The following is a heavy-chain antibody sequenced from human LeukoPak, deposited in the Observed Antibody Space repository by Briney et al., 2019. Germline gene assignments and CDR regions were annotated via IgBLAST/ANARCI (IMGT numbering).Heavy chain of an antibody. CDR1: GFTFSNYW. CDR3: ARAREVGATHLRTGV. D-gene: IGHD1-26*01. V-gene: IGHV3-7*01. J-gene: IGHJ4*02. Sequence: GGSLRLSCAAFGFTFSNYWMNWVRQAPGKGLEWVANIKQDASEKYYVDSVKGRFTISRDNAKSSLYLQMNSLRAEDTAVYYCARAREVGATHLRTGVWGQGTLVTVSS. CDR2: IKQDASEK.